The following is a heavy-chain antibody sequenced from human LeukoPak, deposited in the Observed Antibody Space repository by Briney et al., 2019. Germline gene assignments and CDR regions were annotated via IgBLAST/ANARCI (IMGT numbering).Heavy chain of an antibody. V-gene: IGHV1-69*04. Sequence: SVKVSCKASGGTFSSYAISWVRQAPGQGLEWMGRIIPILGIANYAQKFQGRVTITADKSTSTAYMELSSLRSEDTAVYYCARDWGWFVVVPAAMVFDPWGQGTLVTVSS. J-gene: IGHJ5*02. CDR1: GGTFSSYA. CDR3: ARDWGWFVVVPAAMVFDP. CDR2: IIPILGIA. D-gene: IGHD2-2*01.